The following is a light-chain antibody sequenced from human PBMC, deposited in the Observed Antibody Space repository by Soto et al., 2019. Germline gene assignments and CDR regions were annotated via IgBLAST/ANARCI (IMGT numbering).Light chain of an antibody. Sequence: QMTHSPSTLSANVGDRVTITCRASQSISSWLAWYQQRPGKAPTLLIFDASSLQSGVPSRFSGSGSGTDFTLTISSLQPEDFATYYCQQSYSTPRTFGQGTKADI. J-gene: IGKJ1*01. CDR2: DAS. V-gene: IGKV1-39*01. CDR3: QQSYSTPRT. CDR1: QSISSW.